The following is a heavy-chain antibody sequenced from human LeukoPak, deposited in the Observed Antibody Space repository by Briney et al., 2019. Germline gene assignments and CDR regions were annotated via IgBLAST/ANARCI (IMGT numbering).Heavy chain of an antibody. V-gene: IGHV4-4*07. CDR3: AGGELLGRVY. CDR1: GGSISSYY. CDR2: IYTSGST. J-gene: IGHJ4*02. Sequence: NASETLSLTCTVSGGSISSYYWSWIRQPAGKGLEWVGRIYTSGSTNYNPSPKSRVTMSVDTSKNQFSLKLSSVPAADTAVYYCAGGELLGRVYWGQGTLVTVSS. D-gene: IGHD1-26*01.